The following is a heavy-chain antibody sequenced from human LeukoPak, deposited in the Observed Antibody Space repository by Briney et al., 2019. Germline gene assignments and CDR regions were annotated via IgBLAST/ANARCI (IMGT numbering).Heavy chain of an antibody. J-gene: IGHJ1*01. CDR1: GGSISSSNW. Sequence: PSGTLSLTCAVSGGSISSSNWWSWVRQPPGKGLECVREIYHSGSTNYNSSLKSPVTISVDKSKNHFSLKLSSVTAADTAVYYCASPSSGSSRGYFQHWGQGTLVTVSS. CDR2: IYHSGST. CDR3: ASPSSGSSRGYFQH. V-gene: IGHV4-4*02. D-gene: IGHD3-22*01.